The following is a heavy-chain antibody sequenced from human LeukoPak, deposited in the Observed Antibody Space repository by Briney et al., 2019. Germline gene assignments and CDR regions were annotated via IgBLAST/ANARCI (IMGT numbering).Heavy chain of an antibody. D-gene: IGHD5-12*01. CDR1: GFTVSRNY. CDR2: IYSGGST. V-gene: IGHV3-66*01. Sequence: GGSLRLSCAASGFTVSRNYMSWVRQAPGKGLEWVSVIYSGGSTYYADSVKGRFTISRDNSRKTLYLQMNSLGAEDTAVYYCARGWSGYDTVAQDAFDIWGQGTMVTVSS. J-gene: IGHJ3*02. CDR3: ARGWSGYDTVAQDAFDI.